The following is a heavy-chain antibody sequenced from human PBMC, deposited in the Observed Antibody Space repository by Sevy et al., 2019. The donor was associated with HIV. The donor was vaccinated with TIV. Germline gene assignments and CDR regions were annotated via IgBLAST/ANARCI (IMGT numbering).Heavy chain of an antibody. CDR3: AREGCTKPHDY. CDR1: GFTFSKYS. Sequence: GGSLRLSCAASGFTFSKYSMSWVRQPPGKGLEWVSTLSFGCGEINYADSVKGRFTISSDNSKSSVYLQRNNLRPEDTAVYYCAREGCTKPHDYWGQGTLVTVSS. J-gene: IGHJ4*02. V-gene: IGHV3-23*01. CDR2: LSFGCGEI. D-gene: IGHD2-8*01.